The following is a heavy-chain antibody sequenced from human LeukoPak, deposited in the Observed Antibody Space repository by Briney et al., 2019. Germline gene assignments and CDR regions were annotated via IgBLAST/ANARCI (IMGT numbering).Heavy chain of an antibody. J-gene: IGHJ5*01. D-gene: IGHD1-26*01. CDR1: GFTFSSYS. CDR2: INSASSYM. CDR3: ARDRYYSATLPDS. Sequence: PGGSLRLSCAASGFTFSSYSMNWVRQAPGKGLEWVASINSASSYMYYADSVKGRFTISRDNAKNSLYLQMSSLRAEDTALYYCARDRYYSATLPDSWGQGTLVTVSS. V-gene: IGHV3-21*01.